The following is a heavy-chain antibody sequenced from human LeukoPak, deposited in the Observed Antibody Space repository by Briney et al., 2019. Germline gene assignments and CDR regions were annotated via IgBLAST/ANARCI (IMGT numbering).Heavy chain of an antibody. D-gene: IGHD6-6*01. CDR2: IYYSGTT. J-gene: IGHJ4*02. CDR3: ARGSSSSPDY. V-gene: IGHV4-39*07. CDR1: GGSITSSSHH. Sequence: SETLSLTCSVSGGSITSSSHHWGWLRQPPGKGLEWIGSIYYSGTTYYKPSLRSRVTISVDTSKNQFYLRLTSVTAADSAMYYCARGSSSSPDYWGQGTLVTVSS.